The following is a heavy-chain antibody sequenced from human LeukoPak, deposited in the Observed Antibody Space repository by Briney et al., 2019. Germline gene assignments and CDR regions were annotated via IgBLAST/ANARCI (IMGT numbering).Heavy chain of an antibody. CDR2: LYYMRGA. CDR1: GGSISGYY. J-gene: IGHJ5*02. CDR3: ASLTKIGSGSYSNWFDP. Sequence: SQTLSLTCTVSGGSISGYYWNWSRQPPGKGVEWMGNLYYMRGAWYKSSLKSRVTTSVDTSRNEFSLKLSSVTAADTAVYYCASLTKIGSGSYSNWFDPWGQGTLVTVSS. D-gene: IGHD3-10*01. V-gene: IGHV4-59*01.